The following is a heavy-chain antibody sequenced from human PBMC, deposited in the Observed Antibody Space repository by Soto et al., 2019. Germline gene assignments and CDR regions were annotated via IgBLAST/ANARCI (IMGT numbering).Heavy chain of an antibody. Sequence: GGSLRLSCAASGFTFSNYAIHWVRQAPGKGLEWVSVIWSDGSNKYYTDSVKGRFTISRDNSKNTVHLQMNSLRAEDTAVYYCARDQTGSYLYNWFDPWGQGTLVTVSS. V-gene: IGHV3-33*01. CDR2: IWSDGSNK. J-gene: IGHJ5*02. CDR1: GFTFSNYA. D-gene: IGHD1-26*01. CDR3: ARDQTGSYLYNWFDP.